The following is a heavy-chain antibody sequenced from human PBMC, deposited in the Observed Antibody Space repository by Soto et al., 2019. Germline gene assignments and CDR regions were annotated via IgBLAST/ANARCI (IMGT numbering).Heavy chain of an antibody. J-gene: IGHJ6*02. V-gene: IGHV4-39*01. CDR1: GGSISSSSYY. CDR2: IYYSGST. CDR3: ARPAAAGNNYYYYYGMDV. Sequence: SETLSLTCTVSGGSISSSSYYWGWIRQPPGKGLEWIGSIYYSGSTYYNPSLKSRVTISVDTSKNQFSLKLSSVTAADTAVYYCARPAAAGNNYYYYYGMDVWGQGTTVTVSS. D-gene: IGHD6-13*01.